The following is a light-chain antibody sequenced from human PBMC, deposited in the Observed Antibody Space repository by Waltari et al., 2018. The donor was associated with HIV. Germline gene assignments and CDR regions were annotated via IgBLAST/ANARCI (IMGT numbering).Light chain of an antibody. V-gene: IGLV1-44*01. J-gene: IGLJ3*02. Sequence: QSVLTQPPSASGTPGQRVILTCSGSSSNIGSNTVHWSQQLPGTAPKLLIYSNNRRPSGVPDRFSGSKSGTSASLAISGLQSEDEADYYCAAWDDSLNAWVFGGGTKLTVL. CDR2: SNN. CDR3: AAWDDSLNAWV. CDR1: SSNIGSNT.